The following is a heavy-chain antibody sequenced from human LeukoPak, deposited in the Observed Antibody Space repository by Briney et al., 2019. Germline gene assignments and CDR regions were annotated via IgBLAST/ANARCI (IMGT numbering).Heavy chain of an antibody. CDR1: GGSISSGSYF. V-gene: IGHV4-61*09. D-gene: IGHD4-11*01. Sequence: SETLSLTCTVSGGSISSGSYFWTWIRQPAGKGLEWIGHMYTTGSTNYHPSLRSRVTISIDTSKNQFSLRLNSVTAADTAVYYCARGVPHGSNWYWLDPWGQGPLVTVSS. CDR2: MYTTGST. CDR3: ARGVPHGSNWYWLDP. J-gene: IGHJ5*02.